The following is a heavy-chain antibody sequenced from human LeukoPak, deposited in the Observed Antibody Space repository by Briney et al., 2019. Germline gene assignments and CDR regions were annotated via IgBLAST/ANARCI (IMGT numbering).Heavy chain of an antibody. V-gene: IGHV4-31*03. CDR1: GGSINSGGYY. CDR3: ARMDGEGSVSPYYFDY. J-gene: IGHJ4*02. D-gene: IGHD3-10*01. Sequence: PSQTLSLTCTVSGGSINSGGYYWSWIRHHLGKGLEWLGYIYYSGSTYYNPSLKSRITISVDTSENQFSLKLSSVTAADTAVYYCARMDGEGSVSPYYFDYWGQGTLVTVSS. CDR2: IYYSGST.